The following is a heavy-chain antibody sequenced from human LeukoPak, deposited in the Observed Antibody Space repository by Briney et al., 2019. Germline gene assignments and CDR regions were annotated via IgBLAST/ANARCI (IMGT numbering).Heavy chain of an antibody. V-gene: IGHV4-4*07. CDR1: GGSINNYY. CDR3: ARGRYCSADICSGGDAFDI. CDR2: IYTRGST. J-gene: IGHJ3*02. D-gene: IGHD2-15*01. Sequence: SETLSLTCTVSGGSINNYYWSWIRQPAGKGLEWIGRIYTRGSTNYNSSLKSRVTMSVDTSKNQFSLKLSSVTAADTAVYYCARGRYCSADICSGGDAFDIWGQGTMVSVSS.